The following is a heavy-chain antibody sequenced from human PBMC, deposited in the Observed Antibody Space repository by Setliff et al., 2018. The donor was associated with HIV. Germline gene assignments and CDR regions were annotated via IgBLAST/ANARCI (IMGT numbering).Heavy chain of an antibody. CDR3: ARDAWVDIDY. CDR2: IKPSGGST. Sequence: ASVKVSCKASGYTFTSYYMHWVRQAPGQGLEWMGIIKPSGGSTSYAQKFQGRVTMTRDTSTSTVYMELSSLRSDDTAVYYCARDAWVDIDYWGQGTLVTVSS. D-gene: IGHD1-26*01. J-gene: IGHJ4*02. CDR1: GYTFTSYY. V-gene: IGHV1-46*01.